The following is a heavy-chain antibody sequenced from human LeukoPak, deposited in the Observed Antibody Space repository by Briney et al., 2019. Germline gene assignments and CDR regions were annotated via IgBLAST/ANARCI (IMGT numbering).Heavy chain of an antibody. Sequence: SETLSLTCAVYGGSFSGYYWSWIRQPPGKGLEWIGEINHSGSTNYNPSLKSRVTISVDTSKNQFSLKLSSVTAADTAVYYCARVPVVVAAINYFDYWGQGTLVTVSS. V-gene: IGHV4-34*01. CDR2: INHSGST. J-gene: IGHJ4*02. CDR3: ARVPVVVAAINYFDY. D-gene: IGHD2-15*01. CDR1: GGSFSGYY.